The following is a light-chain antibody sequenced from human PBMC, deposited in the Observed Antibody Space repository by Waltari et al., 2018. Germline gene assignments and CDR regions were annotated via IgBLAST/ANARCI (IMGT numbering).Light chain of an antibody. Sequence: SSELTQDPAVSVALGQTVRITCQGASLRTSYASWYQKQSGQAPILVLLGKNKRPSGIPDRFSGYNSETTTSLTITGAQAEDEADYYCSSRDSSASHVLFAGGTKLTVL. CDR1: SLRTSY. CDR2: GKN. J-gene: IGLJ2*01. CDR3: SSRDSSASHVL. V-gene: IGLV3-19*01.